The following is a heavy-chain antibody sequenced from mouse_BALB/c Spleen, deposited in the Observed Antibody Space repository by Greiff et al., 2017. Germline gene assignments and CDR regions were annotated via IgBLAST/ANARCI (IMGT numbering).Heavy chain of an antibody. D-gene: IGHD2-14*01. CDR2: INPGSGGT. CDR3: ARDYYRYAMDY. Sequence: QVQLQQSGAELVRPGTSVKVSCKASGYAFTNYLIEWVKQRPGQGLEWIGVINPGSGGTNYNEKFKGKATLTADKSSSTAYMQLSSLTSEDSAVYYCARDYYRYAMDYWGQGTSVTVSS. J-gene: IGHJ4*01. CDR1: GYAFTNYL. V-gene: IGHV1-54*01.